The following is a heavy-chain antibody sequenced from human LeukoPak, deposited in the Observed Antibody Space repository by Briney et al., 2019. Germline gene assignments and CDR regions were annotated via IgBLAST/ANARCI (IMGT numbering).Heavy chain of an antibody. CDR2: ISAYNGNT. D-gene: IGHD4-23*01. Sequence: ASVKVSCKASGYTFTSYGISWVRQAPGQGLEWMGWISAYNGNTNYAQKLQGRVTMTTDTSTSTAYMELRSLRSDDTAVYYCARLPDYGGNSGALDYWGQGTLVTVSS. CDR1: GYTFTSYG. J-gene: IGHJ4*02. V-gene: IGHV1-18*01. CDR3: ARLPDYGGNSGALDY.